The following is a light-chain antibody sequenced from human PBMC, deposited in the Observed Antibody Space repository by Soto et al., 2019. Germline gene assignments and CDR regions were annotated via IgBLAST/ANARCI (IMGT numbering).Light chain of an antibody. Sequence: EGVLSQPPGTLSLSPGESATLSCMASQSVSGSYLAWYQQKPGQAPRLLVHGASSRATGIPGRFSGSGSGTDFTLTIRRLEPVDFAVYYCQQYGSSHTFGQGTKVDIK. CDR2: GAS. CDR3: QQYGSSHT. CDR1: QSVSGSY. V-gene: IGKV3-20*01. J-gene: IGKJ1*01.